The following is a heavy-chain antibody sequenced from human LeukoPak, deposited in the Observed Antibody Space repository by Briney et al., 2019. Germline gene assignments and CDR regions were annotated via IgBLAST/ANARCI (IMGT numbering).Heavy chain of an antibody. Sequence: PSETLSLTCTVSGGSISSSSYYWGWIRQPPGTGLEWIGSIYYSGSTYYNPSLKSRVTISVDTSKNQFSLKLSSVTAADTAVYYCARFYYSSSWQPIDYWGQGTLVTVSS. V-gene: IGHV4-39*01. D-gene: IGHD6-13*01. CDR2: IYYSGST. CDR3: ARFYYSSSWQPIDY. CDR1: GGSISSSSYY. J-gene: IGHJ4*02.